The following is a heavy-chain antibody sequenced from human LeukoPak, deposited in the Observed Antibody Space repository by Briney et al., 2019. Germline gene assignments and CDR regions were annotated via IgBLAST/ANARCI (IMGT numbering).Heavy chain of an antibody. V-gene: IGHV3-21*01. D-gene: IGHD3-10*01. CDR3: QFGSGSYYNIPDNWFDP. CDR2: ISLSGAYI. J-gene: IGHJ5*02. CDR1: GFTFSDCD. Sequence: GGSLRLSCAASGFTFSDCDMNWVRQAPGKGLEWVSSISLSGAYIYYADSVKGRFTISRDNAKNSLYLQMNSLRAEDTAIYYCQFGSGSYYNIPDNWFDPWGQGTLVTVSS.